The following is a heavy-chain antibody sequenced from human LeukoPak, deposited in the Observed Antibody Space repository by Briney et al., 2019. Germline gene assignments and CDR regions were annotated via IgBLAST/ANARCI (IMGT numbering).Heavy chain of an antibody. V-gene: IGHV3-21*01. CDR3: ARAVYCSGGGCFWYFDL. Sequence: GGSLRLSCAASGISFSNYSMNWVRQAPGKGLEWVSLISSSSRFIYYGDSVKGRFTISRENAKKSLYLQMNSLRAEDTAVYYCARAVYCSGGGCFWYFDLWGRGTLVTVSS. J-gene: IGHJ2*01. CDR1: GISFSNYS. D-gene: IGHD2-15*01. CDR2: ISSSSRFI.